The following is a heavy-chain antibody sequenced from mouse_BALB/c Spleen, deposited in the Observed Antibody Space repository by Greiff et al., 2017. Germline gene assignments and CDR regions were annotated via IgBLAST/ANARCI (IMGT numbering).Heavy chain of an antibody. CDR1: GYSITSDYA. Sequence: EVKLQESGPGLVKPSQSLSLTCTVTGYSITSDYAWNWIRQFPGNKLEWMGYISYSGSTSYNPSLKSRISITRDTSKNQFFLQLNSVTTEDTATYYCAREGGITTWYFDVWGAGTTVTVSS. CDR2: ISYSGST. D-gene: IGHD2-4*01. J-gene: IGHJ1*01. V-gene: IGHV3-2*02. CDR3: AREGGITTWYFDV.